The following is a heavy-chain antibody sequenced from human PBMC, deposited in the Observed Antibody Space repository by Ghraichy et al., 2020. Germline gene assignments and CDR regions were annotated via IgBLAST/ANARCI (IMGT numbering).Heavy chain of an antibody. J-gene: IGHJ4*02. V-gene: IGHV4-28*04. CDR2: IYSSGGT. CDR3: AKYNSSPDAHYFDS. CDR1: GYSISSGYW. Sequence: SQTLSLTCAVSGYSISSGYWWGWIRQPPGKGLEWVGYIYSSGGTYYNPSHKSRITMSVDTSKNQFSLNLRSVTAVDSGIYFCAKYNSSPDAHYFDSWGQGILVTVSS. D-gene: IGHD6-13*01.